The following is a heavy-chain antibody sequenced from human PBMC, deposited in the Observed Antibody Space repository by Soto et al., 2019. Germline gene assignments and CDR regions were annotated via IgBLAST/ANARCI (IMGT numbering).Heavy chain of an antibody. CDR3: ARSAKDIVVVPAAGRRTPCYYYYGMDV. CDR1: GDSVSSNSAA. D-gene: IGHD2-2*01. CDR2: TYYRSKWYN. Sequence: PSQTLSLTCAISGDSVSSNSAAWNWIRQSPSRGLEWLGRTYYRSKWYNEYAVSVKRRITINPDTSKNQFSLQLNSVTPEYTAVYYCARSAKDIVVVPAAGRRTPCYYYYGMDVWGQGTTVTVSS. J-gene: IGHJ6*02. V-gene: IGHV6-1*01.